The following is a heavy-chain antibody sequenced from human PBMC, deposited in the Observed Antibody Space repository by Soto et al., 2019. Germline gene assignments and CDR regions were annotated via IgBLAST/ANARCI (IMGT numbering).Heavy chain of an antibody. CDR2: IYPGDSDT. CDR1: GYSFTSYW. Sequence: GESLKISCKVSGYSFTSYWIGCVRQMPGKGLEWMGIIYPGDSDTRYSPSFQGQVTISADKSISTAYLQWSSLKASDTAMYYCARHYYGGNRPSYYYYYGMDVWGQGTTVTVSS. V-gene: IGHV5-51*01. D-gene: IGHD4-17*01. CDR3: ARHYYGGNRPSYYYYYGMDV. J-gene: IGHJ6*02.